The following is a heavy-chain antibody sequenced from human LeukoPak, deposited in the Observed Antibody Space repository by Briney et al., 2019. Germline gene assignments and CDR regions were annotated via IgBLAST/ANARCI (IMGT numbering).Heavy chain of an antibody. CDR2: INSDGSST. V-gene: IGHV3-74*01. CDR1: GFTFSSYW. J-gene: IGHJ5*02. CDR3: ARAQGSSSRYRGPYNWFDP. D-gene: IGHD6-13*01. Sequence: GGSLRLSCAASGFTFSSYWMHWVRQAPGKGLVWVSRINSDGSSTSYADSVKGRFTISRDNAKNTLYLQMNSLRAEDTAVYYCARAQGSSSRYRGPYNWFDPWGQGTLVTVSS.